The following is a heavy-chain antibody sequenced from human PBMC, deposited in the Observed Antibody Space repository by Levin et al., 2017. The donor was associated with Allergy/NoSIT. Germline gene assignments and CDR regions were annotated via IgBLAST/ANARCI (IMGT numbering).Heavy chain of an antibody. V-gene: IGHV3-48*02. Sequence: GGSLRLSCAASGFTFSSYIMNWVRQAPGKGLEWVSYISSSSSTIYYADSVKGRFTISRDNAKNSLYLQMNGLRDEDTALYYCARDESPGYCISTSCRPLDYWGRGTLVTVSS. CDR1: GFTFSSYI. CDR3: ARDESPGYCISTSCRPLDY. D-gene: IGHD2-2*01. J-gene: IGHJ4*02. CDR2: ISSSSSTI.